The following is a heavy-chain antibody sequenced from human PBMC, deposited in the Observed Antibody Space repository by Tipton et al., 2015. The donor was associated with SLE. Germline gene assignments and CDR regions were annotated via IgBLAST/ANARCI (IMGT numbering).Heavy chain of an antibody. CDR1: GGSFSDYY. V-gene: IGHV4-34*01. Sequence: TLSLTCAVYGGSFSDYYWSWIRQPPGKGLEWIGEINHSGSTNYNPSLKSRVTISVDTSKNQFSLKLSSVTAADTAVYYCARGRKDYGDYYFDYWGQGTLVTVSS. D-gene: IGHD4-17*01. J-gene: IGHJ4*02. CDR2: INHSGST. CDR3: ARGRKDYGDYYFDY.